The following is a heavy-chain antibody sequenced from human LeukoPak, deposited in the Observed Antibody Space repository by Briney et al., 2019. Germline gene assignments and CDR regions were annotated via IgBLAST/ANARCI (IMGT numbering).Heavy chain of an antibody. V-gene: IGHV3-30*02. Sequence: PGGSLRLSCAASGFTFSSYGMHWVRQAPGKGLEWVAFIRYDGSNKYYADSVKGRFTISRDNSKNTLYLQMNSLRAEDTAVYYCAKEEANIVVVPAEPDYWGQGTLVTVSS. CDR3: AKEEANIVVVPAEPDY. D-gene: IGHD2-2*01. CDR1: GFTFSSYG. J-gene: IGHJ4*02. CDR2: IRYDGSNK.